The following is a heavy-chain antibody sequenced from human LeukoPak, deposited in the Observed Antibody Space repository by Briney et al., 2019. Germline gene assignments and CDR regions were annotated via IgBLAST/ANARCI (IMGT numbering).Heavy chain of an antibody. CDR2: IYSGGST. D-gene: IGHD3-22*01. Sequence: YPGGSLRLSCAASGFTVSSNYMSWVRQAPGKGLEWVSVIYSGGSTYYADSVKGRFTISRDNSKNTLYLQMNSLRTEDTAVYYCAKDRLRITMIHVRRVLGAFDIWGQGTMVTVSS. CDR1: GFTVSSNY. J-gene: IGHJ3*02. CDR3: AKDRLRITMIHVRRVLGAFDI. V-gene: IGHV3-53*01.